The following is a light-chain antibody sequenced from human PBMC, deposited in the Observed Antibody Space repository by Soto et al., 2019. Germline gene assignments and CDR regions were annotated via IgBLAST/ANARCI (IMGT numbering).Light chain of an antibody. CDR1: ALPKQF. V-gene: IGLV3-25*02. CDR3: LSPDISGNSWV. J-gene: IGLJ3*02. Sequence: SSELTQPPSMSVSPEQTARITCSGDALPKQFAYWYQQKTAQAPLLVIYKDTERPSGIPERFTGSNSGTTVTLTISGVQAEDEADYYCLSPDISGNSWVFGGGTQLTVL. CDR2: KDT.